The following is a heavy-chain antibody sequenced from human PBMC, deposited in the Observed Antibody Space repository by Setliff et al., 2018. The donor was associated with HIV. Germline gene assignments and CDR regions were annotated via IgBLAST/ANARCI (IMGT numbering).Heavy chain of an antibody. V-gene: IGHV4-39*01. CDR2: IYYSGTT. Sequence: PSETLSLTCTVSGGSIGSTSYYWGWIRQPPGKGLEWIGSIYYSGTTYYNPSLKRRVTISVDRSRNQFSLTLSSVTAADTATYYCASPGLVYVTISMPAEYFVHWGHGTLVTVSS. D-gene: IGHD2-8*01. J-gene: IGHJ1*01. CDR3: ASPGLVYVTISMPAEYFVH. CDR1: GGSIGSTSYY.